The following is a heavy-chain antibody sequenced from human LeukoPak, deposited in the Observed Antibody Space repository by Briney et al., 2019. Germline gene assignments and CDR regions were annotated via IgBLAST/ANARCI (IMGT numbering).Heavy chain of an antibody. J-gene: IGHJ3*02. CDR1: GGSLSGFY. D-gene: IGHD3-9*01. CDR2: INQSGST. Sequence: SETLSLTCAVYGGSLSGFYWSWIRQSPGKGLEWIGEINQSGSTNYNPSLKSRVTMSVDTSKNQFSLKLTSVTAADTAVYYCARGDFDPGTFDIWGQGTMVTVSS. V-gene: IGHV4-34*01. CDR3: ARGDFDPGTFDI.